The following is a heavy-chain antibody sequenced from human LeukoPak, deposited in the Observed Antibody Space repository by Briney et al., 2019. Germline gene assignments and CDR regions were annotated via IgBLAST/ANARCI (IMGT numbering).Heavy chain of an antibody. D-gene: IGHD2-2*01. V-gene: IGHV3-23*01. CDR3: AKSEGGTSRRPFDY. CDR1: GFTFSNYV. Sequence: PGGSLRLSCAAYGFTFSNYVMSWVRQAPGKGLEWVSIISVSSGSTYYADSVKGRFAISRDNSKNTLYLQMNSLRAEDTAVYYCAKSEGGTSRRPFDYWGQGTLVTVSS. J-gene: IGHJ4*02. CDR2: ISVSSGST.